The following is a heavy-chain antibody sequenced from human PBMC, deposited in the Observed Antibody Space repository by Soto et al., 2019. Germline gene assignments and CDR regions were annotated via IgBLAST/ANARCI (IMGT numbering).Heavy chain of an antibody. J-gene: IGHJ4*02. CDR1: GFTFTTYA. D-gene: IGHD2-15*01. CDR2: ISNDGGGK. CDR3: ARDQCFGGGRSCYYFDF. V-gene: IGHV3-30*04. Sequence: QVHLVESGGGVVQPGRSLRLSCAASGFTFTTYAIHWVRQAPGKGLEWVAVISNDGGGKYYADSVKGRFTISRDNSKNTLYLQMNSLRSDDTAVYYCARDQCFGGGRSCYYFDFWGQGTLVTVSS.